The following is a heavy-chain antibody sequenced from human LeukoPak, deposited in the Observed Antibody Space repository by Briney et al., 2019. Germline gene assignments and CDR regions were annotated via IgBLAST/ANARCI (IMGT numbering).Heavy chain of an antibody. Sequence: ASVKVSCKASGYTFTGCYLHWVRQAPGQGLEWMGWINPNSGGTNYAEKFQGRVTMTRDTSISTAYMELSRLRSDDTAVYYCARDRITMVRGVYWFDPWGQGTLVTVSS. D-gene: IGHD3-10*01. CDR2: INPNSGGT. CDR1: GYTFTGCY. CDR3: ARDRITMVRGVYWFDP. J-gene: IGHJ5*02. V-gene: IGHV1-2*02.